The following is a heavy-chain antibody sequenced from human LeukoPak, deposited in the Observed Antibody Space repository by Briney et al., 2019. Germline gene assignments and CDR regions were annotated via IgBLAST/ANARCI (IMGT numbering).Heavy chain of an antibody. CDR3: AKSGLNRFDY. CDR1: GYTFTTYA. V-gene: IGHV7-4-1*02. J-gene: IGHJ4*02. D-gene: IGHD2-15*01. Sequence: ASVKVSCKASGYTFTTYAINWVRQAPGQGLEWMGRINTNTGNPTYAQGFTGRFVFSLDTSVTTTYLQISSLKAEDTAVYYCAKSGLNRFDYWGQGTLATVSS. CDR2: INTNTGNP.